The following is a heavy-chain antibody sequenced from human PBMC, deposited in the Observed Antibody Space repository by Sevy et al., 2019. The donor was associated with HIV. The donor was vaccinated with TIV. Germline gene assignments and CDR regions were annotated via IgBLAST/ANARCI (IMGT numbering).Heavy chain of an antibody. CDR3: ARGRIEGYYYYGMDV. D-gene: IGHD2-21*01. J-gene: IGHJ6*02. CDR2: MGTAGDT. Sequence: GGSLRLSCAASGFTFSSYDMHWVRQATGKGLEWVSAMGTAGDTYYPGSVKGRFTISRENAKISLYLQMNSLRAGDTAVYYCARGRIEGYYYYGMDVWGQGTTVTVSS. CDR1: GFTFSSYD. V-gene: IGHV3-13*01.